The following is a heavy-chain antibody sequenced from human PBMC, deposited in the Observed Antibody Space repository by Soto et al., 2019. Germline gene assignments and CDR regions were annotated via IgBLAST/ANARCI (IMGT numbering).Heavy chain of an antibody. CDR3: LVQPIPIAAASCGRSNWFDP. Sequence: PSETLSLTCSASGGSITSSSHFWGWVRQPPGKGLEWIGTIYFTGNTYYTPSLKSRLTMSIDTSKNEFSLRLNSVTAADTSGYYWLVQPIPIAAASCGRSNWFDPWGPGTLVTVSS. D-gene: IGHD6-25*01. J-gene: IGHJ5*02. V-gene: IGHV4-39*01. CDR2: IYFTGNT. CDR1: GGSITSSSHF.